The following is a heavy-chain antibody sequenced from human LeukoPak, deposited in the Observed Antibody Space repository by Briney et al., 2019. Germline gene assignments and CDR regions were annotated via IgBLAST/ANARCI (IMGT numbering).Heavy chain of an antibody. CDR3: AELGITMIGGV. CDR1: GFTFSSYA. Sequence: GGSLRLSCAASGFTFSSYAMSWVRQAPGKGLEWVSAISGSGGSTNYADSVKGRFTTSRDNAKNSLYLQMNSLRAEDTAVYYCAELGITMIGGVWGKGTTVTISS. V-gene: IGHV3-23*01. J-gene: IGHJ6*04. D-gene: IGHD3-10*02. CDR2: ISGSGGST.